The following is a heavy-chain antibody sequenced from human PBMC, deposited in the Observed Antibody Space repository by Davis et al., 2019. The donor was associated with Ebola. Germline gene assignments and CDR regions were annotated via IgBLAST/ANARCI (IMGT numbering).Heavy chain of an antibody. CDR2: IYHSGST. V-gene: IGHV4-30-2*01. Sequence: SETLSLTCAVSGGSISSGGYSWSWIRQPPGKGLEWIGYIYHSGSTYYNPSLKSRVTISVDRSKNQFSLKLSSVTAAVTAVYYCARGQWLLGGYFDYWGQGTLVTVSS. D-gene: IGHD3-22*01. J-gene: IGHJ4*02. CDR1: GGSISSGGYS. CDR3: ARGQWLLGGYFDY.